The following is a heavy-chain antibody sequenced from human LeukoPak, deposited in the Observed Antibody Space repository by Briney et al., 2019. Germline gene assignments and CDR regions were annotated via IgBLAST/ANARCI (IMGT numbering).Heavy chain of an antibody. CDR3: ARHYDSSGYYYRPLFDP. CDR1: GFTFSSYA. V-gene: IGHV3-30-3*01. D-gene: IGHD3-22*01. J-gene: IGHJ5*02. Sequence: GGSLRLSCAASGFTFSSYAMHWVRQAPGKGLEWVAVISYDGSNKYYVDSVKGRFTISRDNSKNTLYLQMNSLRAEDTAVYYCARHYDSSGYYYRPLFDPWGQGTLVTVSS. CDR2: ISYDGSNK.